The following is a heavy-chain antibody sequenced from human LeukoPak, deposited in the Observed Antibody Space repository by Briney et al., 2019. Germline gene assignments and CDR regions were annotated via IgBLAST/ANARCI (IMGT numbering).Heavy chain of an antibody. D-gene: IGHD3-10*01. CDR3: ARVNTYYYGSGVSRAFHM. J-gene: IGHJ3*02. CDR1: GYTFTSYD. V-gene: IGHV1-8*01. CDR2: MNPNSGNT. Sequence: ASVKVSCKASGYTFTSYDINWVRQASGQGLEWMGWMNPNSGNTGYAQKFQGSVTMTRNTSTATAYMELSSLKSEDTAVYYCARVNTYYYGSGVSRAFHMWGQGTMVTVSS.